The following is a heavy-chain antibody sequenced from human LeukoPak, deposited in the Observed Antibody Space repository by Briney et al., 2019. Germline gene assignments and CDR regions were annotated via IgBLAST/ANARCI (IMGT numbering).Heavy chain of an antibody. CDR3: ARESEGGTGTSCPDY. D-gene: IGHD2-2*01. Sequence: GGSLRLSCAGSGFSFSSYTMHWVRQAPGKGLEWVAIISYDGTNEYYADSVKGRFTISRDNSKSTLYLQVNSLRVEDTALYYCARESEGGTGTSCPDYWGQGTLVTVSS. CDR2: ISYDGTNE. V-gene: IGHV3-30*04. CDR1: GFSFSSYT. J-gene: IGHJ4*02.